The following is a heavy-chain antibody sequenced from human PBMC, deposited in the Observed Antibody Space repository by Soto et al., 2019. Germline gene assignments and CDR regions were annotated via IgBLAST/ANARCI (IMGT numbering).Heavy chain of an antibody. V-gene: IGHV1-3*01. CDR1: GYTFSSYA. CDR3: ASQSGGSDWYFDL. J-gene: IGHJ2*01. D-gene: IGHD2-15*01. Sequence: GASVKVSCKASGYTFSSYAMHWVRQAPGQRLEWMGWINPGNGNTKYLQKFQGRVTITRDTSASTAYMELSSLRSEDTAVYYCASQSGGSDWYFDLWGRGTLVTVSS. CDR2: INPGNGNT.